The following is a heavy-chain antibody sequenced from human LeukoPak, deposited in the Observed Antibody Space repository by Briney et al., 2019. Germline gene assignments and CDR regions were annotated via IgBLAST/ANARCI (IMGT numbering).Heavy chain of an antibody. Sequence: KAGGSLRLSCAASGFTFSDYYMSWIRQAPGKGLEWVSYISSSGTTIYYADSVKGRFTISRDNAKNSLYLQMNSLRAEDTALYYCARGPGRGYSYGAYFDYWGQGTLVTVSS. J-gene: IGHJ4*02. V-gene: IGHV3-11*01. CDR2: ISSSGTTI. CDR3: ARGPGRGYSYGAYFDY. D-gene: IGHD5-18*01. CDR1: GFTFSDYY.